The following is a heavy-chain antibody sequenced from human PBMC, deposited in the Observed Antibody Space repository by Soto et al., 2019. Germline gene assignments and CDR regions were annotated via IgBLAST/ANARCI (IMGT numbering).Heavy chain of an antibody. CDR3: ARGFSALAYCGGDCYSAGIPLIDP. Sequence: RASVKVSCKASGYTFTSYDINWVRQATGQGLEWMGWMNPNSGNTGYAQKFQGRVTMTRNTSISTAYMELSSLRSEDTAVYYCARGFSALAYCGGDCYSAGIPLIDPWGQGTLVTVSS. J-gene: IGHJ5*02. V-gene: IGHV1-8*01. CDR2: MNPNSGNT. D-gene: IGHD2-21*02. CDR1: GYTFTSYD.